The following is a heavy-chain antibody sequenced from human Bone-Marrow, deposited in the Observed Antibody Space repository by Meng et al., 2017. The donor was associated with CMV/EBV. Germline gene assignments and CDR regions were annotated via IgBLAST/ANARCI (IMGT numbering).Heavy chain of an antibody. CDR2: IYYSGST. V-gene: IGHV4-59*01. D-gene: IGHD7-27*01. Sequence: SETLSLTCTVSGGSISSYYWSWIRQPPGKGLEWIGYIYYSGSTNYNPSLKSRVTISVDTSMNQFSLNLNSVTAADTAVYYCARDSGDLAIWGQGTLVTVSS. J-gene: IGHJ4*02. CDR3: ARDSGDLAI. CDR1: GGSISSYY.